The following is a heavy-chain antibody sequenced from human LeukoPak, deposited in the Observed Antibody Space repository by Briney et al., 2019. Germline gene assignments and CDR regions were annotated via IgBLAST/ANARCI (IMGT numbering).Heavy chain of an antibody. D-gene: IGHD2-21*01. V-gene: IGHV4-4*07. CDR2: VHNRGIT. Sequence: SETLSLTCTVSDGSIGSHYWSWIRQPAGRGLEWIGRVHNRGITNYNPSLQGRVTMSVDTSKSQFSLRLTSVTVADTAMYYCARVGGGSYGGRVFDYWGHGTLVTVSS. CDR1: DGSIGSHY. CDR3: ARVGGGSYGGRVFDY. J-gene: IGHJ4*01.